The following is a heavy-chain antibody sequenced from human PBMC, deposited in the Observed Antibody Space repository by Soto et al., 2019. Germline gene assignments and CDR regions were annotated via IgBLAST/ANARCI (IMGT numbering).Heavy chain of an antibody. Sequence: TLAHPIPTLTLTCTFSGFSLSTSGMRVSWIHQPPGKALEWLARIDWDDDKFYSTSLKTRLTISKDTSKNQVVLTITNMHPVDTASYSCARTSYYYDRSCYDLFGAFDIWGQLTMVTVS. J-gene: IGHJ3*02. CDR1: GFSLSTSGMR. D-gene: IGHD3-22*01. V-gene: IGHV2-70*04. CDR2: IDWDDDK. CDR3: ARTSYYYDRSCYDLFGAFDI.